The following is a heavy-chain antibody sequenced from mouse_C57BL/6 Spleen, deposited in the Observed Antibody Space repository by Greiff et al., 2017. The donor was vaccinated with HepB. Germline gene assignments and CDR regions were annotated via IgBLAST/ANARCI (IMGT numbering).Heavy chain of an antibody. CDR3: ALWLRGSLDY. J-gene: IGHJ4*01. D-gene: IGHD2-2*01. Sequence: DVKLVESEGGLVQPGSSMKLSCTASGFTFSDYYMAWVRQVPEKGLEWVANINYDGSSTYYLDSLKSRFIISRDNAKNILYLQMSSLKSEDTATYYCALWLRGSLDYWGQGTSVTVSS. CDR1: GFTFSDYY. V-gene: IGHV5-16*01. CDR2: INYDGSST.